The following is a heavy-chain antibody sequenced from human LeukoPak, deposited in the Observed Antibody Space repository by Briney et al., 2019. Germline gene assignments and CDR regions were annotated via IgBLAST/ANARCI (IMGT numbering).Heavy chain of an antibody. CDR2: ISAYNGNT. CDR3: ARDITPRHRGVVVPAAYDY. Sequence: ASVKVSCKASGYTFTSYGISWVRQAPGQGLEWRGWISAYNGNTNYAQKLQGRVTMTTDTSMSTAYMELRSLRSDDTAVYYCARDITPRHRGVVVPAAYDYWGQGTLVTVSS. J-gene: IGHJ4*02. CDR1: GYTFTSYG. V-gene: IGHV1-18*01. D-gene: IGHD2-2*01.